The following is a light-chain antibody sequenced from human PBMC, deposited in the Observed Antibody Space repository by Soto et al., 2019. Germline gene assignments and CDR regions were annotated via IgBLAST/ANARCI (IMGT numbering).Light chain of an antibody. J-gene: IGLJ3*02. CDR2: RND. Sequence: QSALTQPPSASGTPGQTLTMSCSGSSSSIGSKSVYWYQQLPGTAPKLLIYRNDRRPSGVPDRFSGSQSGTSASLVIRGLRSEDEADYYCAAWDDSLSGHWVFGGGTKVTVL. V-gene: IGLV1-47*01. CDR1: SSSIGSKS. CDR3: AAWDDSLSGHWV.